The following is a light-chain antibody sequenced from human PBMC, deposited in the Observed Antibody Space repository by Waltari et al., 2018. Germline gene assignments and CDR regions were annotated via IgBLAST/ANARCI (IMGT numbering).Light chain of an antibody. J-gene: IGKJ3*01. CDR1: QDIASA. V-gene: IGKV1D-13*01. CDR2: DAS. Sequence: AIQLTQSPSSLSASGGHRITITCRASQDIASALAWYVQKPGKAPQLLIYDASPLESGVPSRFSGSGSGTDFTLSISGLQPEDFATYYCQQFINYPLTFGPGTTVDIK. CDR3: QQFINYPLT.